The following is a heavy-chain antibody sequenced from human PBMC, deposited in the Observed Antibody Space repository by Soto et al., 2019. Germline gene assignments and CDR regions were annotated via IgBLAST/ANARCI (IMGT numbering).Heavy chain of an antibody. J-gene: IGHJ3*02. CDR2: IYYSGST. V-gene: IGHV4-59*08. CDR1: GGSISSYY. CDR3: ARQGKVDDAFDI. Sequence: SETLSLTCTVSGGSISSYYWSWIRQPPGKGLEWIGYIYYSGSTNYNPSLKSRVTISVDTSKNQFSLKLSSVTAADTAVYYCARQGKVDDAFDIWGQGTMVTVSS.